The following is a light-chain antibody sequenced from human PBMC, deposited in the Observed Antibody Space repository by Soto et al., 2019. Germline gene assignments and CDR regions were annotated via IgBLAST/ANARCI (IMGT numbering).Light chain of an antibody. CDR2: AAS. V-gene: IGKV3-20*01. J-gene: IGKJ1*01. CDR3: QQYGSSPRT. Sequence: EIVLTQSPATLSLSPGERATLSCRASQSVSSYLAWYQQKPGQAPRPLIYAASRRATGIPDRFSGSGSGTDFTLTITGLETEDFAVYYCQQYGSSPRTFGQGTKVDIK. CDR1: QSVSSY.